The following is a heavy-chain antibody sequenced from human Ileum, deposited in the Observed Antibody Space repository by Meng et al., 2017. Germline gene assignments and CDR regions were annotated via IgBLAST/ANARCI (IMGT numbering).Heavy chain of an antibody. J-gene: IGHJ4*02. CDR1: GITFSNYY. V-gene: IGHV3-11*01. CDR2: ISNSGSNI. Sequence: QVQLVESGGGLVKPGWSLRLSCAASGITFSNYYMSWIRQAPGKGLEWVSYISNSGSNIYYVDSVKGRFTISRDNAKNSLYLQMNSLRAEDTAVYYCATLSYSSLGYWGQGTLVTVSS. D-gene: IGHD1-26*01. CDR3: ATLSYSSLGY.